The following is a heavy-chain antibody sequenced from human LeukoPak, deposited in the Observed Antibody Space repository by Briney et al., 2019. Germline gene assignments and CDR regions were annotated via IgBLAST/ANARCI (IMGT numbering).Heavy chain of an antibody. CDR3: ARALGIGDDSSGYYEY. CDR2: IHPTGST. V-gene: IGHV4-4*07. CDR1: GASISSYY. Sequence: SETLSLTCTVSGASISSYYWSWIRQPAEKGLEWIGRIHPTGSTTYNPSLKSRVTISVDTSKNQFSLKLSSVTAADTAVYYCARALGIGDDSSGYYEYWGQGTLVTVSS. D-gene: IGHD3-22*01. J-gene: IGHJ4*02.